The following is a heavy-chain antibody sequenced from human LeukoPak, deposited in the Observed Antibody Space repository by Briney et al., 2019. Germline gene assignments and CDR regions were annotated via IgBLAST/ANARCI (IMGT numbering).Heavy chain of an antibody. CDR1: GFRFGGFW. V-gene: IGHV3-7*01. Sequence: GGSLRLSCEASGFRFGGFWMNWVRQAPGKGSARVANMNPDGSHRLYVASVRGRFTISRDNAKNLLYLQMNSLRVEDRAVYYCTRDVREAYDIWGHGTMVTVSS. D-gene: IGHD3-16*01. CDR3: TRDVREAYDI. J-gene: IGHJ3*02. CDR2: MNPDGSHR.